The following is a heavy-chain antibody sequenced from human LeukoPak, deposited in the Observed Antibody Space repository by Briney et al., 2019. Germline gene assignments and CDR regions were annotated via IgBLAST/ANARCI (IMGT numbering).Heavy chain of an antibody. CDR3: ARGAGPLFDP. V-gene: IGHV3-11*01. CDR1: RFTFSDHY. Sequence: GVSLRLSCAASRFTFSDHYMSWLPQAPGGGLEGFSYISSCGTITLYTGPVKGRFTISRDNAKTSLYLQMNSLRAEDTAVYSCARGAGPLFDPWGQGTLVTVSS. J-gene: IGHJ5*02. CDR2: ISSCGTIT.